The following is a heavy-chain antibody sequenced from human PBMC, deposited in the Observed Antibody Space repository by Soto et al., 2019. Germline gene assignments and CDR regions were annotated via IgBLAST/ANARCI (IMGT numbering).Heavy chain of an antibody. D-gene: IGHD5-18*01. V-gene: IGHV3-30-3*01. CDR1: GFTFSRYA. CDR3: ARGSYGYYFFDY. J-gene: IGHJ4*02. Sequence: QVQLVESGGGVVQPGRSLRLSCAASGFTFSRYAMHWVRQAPGKGLEWVAVISYDGSNKYYADSVKGRFTISRDNSKNTLYLQMNSLRAEDTAVYYCARGSYGYYFFDYWGQGTLVTVSS. CDR2: ISYDGSNK.